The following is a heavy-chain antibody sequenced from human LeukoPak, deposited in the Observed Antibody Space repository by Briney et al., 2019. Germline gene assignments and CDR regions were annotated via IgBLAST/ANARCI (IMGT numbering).Heavy chain of an antibody. D-gene: IGHD2-15*01. CDR3: ARQDCSGGSCSYVDY. CDR1: GFAFSGFY. J-gene: IGHJ4*02. Sequence: GGSLRLSCAASGFAFSGFYVHWVRQASGRGLEWVGLIRSEPSGYTTLYAASVKGRFTISRDDSKNTAYLQINSLKGEDTAVYYCARQDCSGGSCSYVDYWGQGTLVTVSS. CDR2: IRSEPSGYTT. V-gene: IGHV3-73*01.